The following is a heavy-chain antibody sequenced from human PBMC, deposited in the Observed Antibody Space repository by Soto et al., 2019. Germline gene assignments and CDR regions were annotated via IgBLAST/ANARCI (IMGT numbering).Heavy chain of an antibody. D-gene: IGHD3-16*02. V-gene: IGHV1-24*01. CDR3: AIGAQLRLGELSSDSFDY. Sequence: ASVKVSCKVSGYTLTELSMHWVRQAPGKGLEWMGGFDPEDGETIYAQKFQGRVTMTEDTSTDTAYMELSSLRSENTAVYYCAIGAQLRLGELSSDSFDYWGQGTLVTVSS. CDR2: FDPEDGET. J-gene: IGHJ4*02. CDR1: GYTLTELS.